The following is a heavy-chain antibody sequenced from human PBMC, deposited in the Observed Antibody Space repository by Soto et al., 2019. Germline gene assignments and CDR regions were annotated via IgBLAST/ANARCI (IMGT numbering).Heavy chain of an antibody. Sequence: ASVKVSCKASGYTFTGYYMHWVRQAPGQGLEWMGWINPNSGGTNYAQKFQGRVTMTRDTSISTAYMELSRLRSDDTAVYYCARDFSSGWPSGWFDPCGQGTLVTVSS. CDR3: ARDFSSGWPSGWFDP. V-gene: IGHV1-2*02. J-gene: IGHJ5*02. CDR1: GYTFTGYY. D-gene: IGHD6-19*01. CDR2: INPNSGGT.